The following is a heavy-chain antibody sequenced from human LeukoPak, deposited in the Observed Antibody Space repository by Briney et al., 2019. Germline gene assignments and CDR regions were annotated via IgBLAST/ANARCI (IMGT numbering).Heavy chain of an antibody. D-gene: IGHD3-10*01. CDR2: IDPSDSYT. V-gene: IGHV5-10-1*01. CDR1: GYSFTSYW. J-gene: IGHJ3*02. Sequence: GEPLKISCKGSGYSFTSYWISWVRQMPGKGLEWMGRIDPSDSYTNYSPSFQGHVTISADKSISTAYLQWSSLKASDTAMYYCARCVTMVRGVITCAFDIWGQGTMVTVSS. CDR3: ARCVTMVRGVITCAFDI.